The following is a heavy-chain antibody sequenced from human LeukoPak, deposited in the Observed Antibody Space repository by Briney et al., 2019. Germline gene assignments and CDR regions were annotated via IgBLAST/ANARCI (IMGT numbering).Heavy chain of an antibody. D-gene: IGHD3-16*01. CDR3: ARGGRANFLGGY. J-gene: IGHJ4*02. Sequence: GGSLRLSCAASGFTFSSYGMHWVRQAPGKGLDWVAVIWNDGTSKYYADSVKGRFTISRDNSMDTLYLQMNSLRAGDTAVYYCARGGRANFLGGYWGQGTLVTVSS. V-gene: IGHV3-33*01. CDR1: GFTFSSYG. CDR2: IWNDGTSK.